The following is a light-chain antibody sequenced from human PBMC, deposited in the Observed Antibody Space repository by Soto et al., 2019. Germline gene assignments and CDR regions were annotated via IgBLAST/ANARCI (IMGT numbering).Light chain of an antibody. V-gene: IGKV3-15*01. CDR3: QQYNTWPPIA. CDR1: QSVSSN. Sequence: EIVMTQSPATLSVSPGERATLSCRASQSVSSNLAWYQQKPGQAPRLLIFGASTRATGIPARFSGSGSGTEFTLTISSLQSEDVAVSDCQQYNTWPPIAFGPGTRLDIK. CDR2: GAS. J-gene: IGKJ5*01.